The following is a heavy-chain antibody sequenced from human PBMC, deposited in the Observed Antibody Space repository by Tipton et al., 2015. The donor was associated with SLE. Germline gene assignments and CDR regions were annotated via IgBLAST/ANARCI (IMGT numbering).Heavy chain of an antibody. Sequence: SLRLSCADSGFTFSSYAMSWVRQAPGKGLEWVSAISGSGGSTYYADSVKGRFTISRDNAKNSLYLQMHSLRAEDTAVYYCARFRAVEMATIGWGQGTLVTVSS. D-gene: IGHD5-24*01. CDR1: GFTFSSYA. CDR3: ARFRAVEMATIG. V-gene: IGHV3-23*01. J-gene: IGHJ4*02. CDR2: ISGSGGST.